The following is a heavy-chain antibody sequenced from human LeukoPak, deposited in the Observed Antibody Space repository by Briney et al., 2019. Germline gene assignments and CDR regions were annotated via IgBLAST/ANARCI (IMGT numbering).Heavy chain of an antibody. CDR3: ASGSGSYRTPYYYMDV. Sequence: PGGSLRLSCAASGFTVSSNYMSWVREAPGKGLEWVSDIYSGGSTYYADSVKGRFTISRDNSKNKLYLQMNSLRAEDTAVYYCASGSGSYRTPYYYMDVWGKGTTVTVSS. J-gene: IGHJ6*03. V-gene: IGHV3-53*01. CDR1: GFTVSSNY. CDR2: IYSGGST. D-gene: IGHD3-10*01.